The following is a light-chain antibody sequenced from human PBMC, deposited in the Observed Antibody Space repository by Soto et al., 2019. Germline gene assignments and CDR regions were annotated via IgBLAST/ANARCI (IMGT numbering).Light chain of an antibody. J-gene: IGKJ5*01. Sequence: EIVMTQSPGTLSLSPGERATLSCRASQSVSSRLAWYQQKPGQAPRLLIYGASSRATGIPDRFSGSGSGTEFTLTINSLQSEDSAVYYCQQYGGSPITFGQGTRLEIK. CDR2: GAS. CDR3: QQYGGSPIT. CDR1: QSVSSR. V-gene: IGKV3-20*01.